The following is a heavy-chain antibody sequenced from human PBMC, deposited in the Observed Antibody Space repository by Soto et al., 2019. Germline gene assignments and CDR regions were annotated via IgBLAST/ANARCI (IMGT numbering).Heavy chain of an antibody. J-gene: IGHJ3*02. D-gene: IGHD7-27*01. Sequence: SVKVSCKASGGTFSSYAISWVRQAPGQGLEWMGGIIPIFGTANYAQKFQGRVTITADESTSTAYMELSSLRSEDTAVYYCATETGDHDPFDIWGQGTMVTVSS. CDR1: GGTFSSYA. CDR3: ATETGDHDPFDI. CDR2: IIPIFGTA. V-gene: IGHV1-69*13.